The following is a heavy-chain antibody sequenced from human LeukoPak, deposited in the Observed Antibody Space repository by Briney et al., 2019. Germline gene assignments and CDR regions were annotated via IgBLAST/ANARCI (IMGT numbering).Heavy chain of an antibody. CDR2: ISAYNGNT. D-gene: IGHD4-17*01. V-gene: IGHV1-18*01. J-gene: IGHJ4*02. CDR1: GYTFTSYG. CDR3: ARAGPDYGDNKGFDY. Sequence: ASVKVSCKASGYTFTSYGISWVRQAPGQGLEWMGWISAYNGNTNYAQKLQGRVTMTTDTSTSTAYMDLRSLRSDDTAVYYCARAGPDYGDNKGFDYWGQGTLVTVSS.